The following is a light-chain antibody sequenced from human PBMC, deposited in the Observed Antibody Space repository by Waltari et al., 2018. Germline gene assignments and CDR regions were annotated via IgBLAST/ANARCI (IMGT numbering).Light chain of an antibody. V-gene: IGLV5-37*01. CDR1: SDINVGDFN. CDR3: MFWPSNVWV. CDR2: YKSESDT. Sequence: QPVLTQPPSSSASPGESARLTCTLPSDINVGDFNISWYQQKPGSPPRFLLYYKSESDTAQGSGVPSRFSGSKDASANAGILLITGLQSEDEADYYCMFWPSNVWVFGGGTKLTVL. J-gene: IGLJ3*02.